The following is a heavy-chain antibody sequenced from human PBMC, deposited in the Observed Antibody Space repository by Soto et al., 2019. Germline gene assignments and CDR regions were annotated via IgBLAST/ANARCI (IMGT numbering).Heavy chain of an antibody. D-gene: IGHD3-22*01. CDR3: ARDRAYYESSGLYFDY. V-gene: IGHV4-59*01. J-gene: IGHJ4*02. CDR1: GDSIRSYY. Sequence: PSETLSLTCTVSGDSIRSYYWSWIRQPPGKGLEWIGYIYDSGSTNYNPSLKSRVTISVDTSKSQFSLKLSSVTAADTAVDYCARDRAYYESSGLYFDYWGQGTLVTVSS. CDR2: IYDSGST.